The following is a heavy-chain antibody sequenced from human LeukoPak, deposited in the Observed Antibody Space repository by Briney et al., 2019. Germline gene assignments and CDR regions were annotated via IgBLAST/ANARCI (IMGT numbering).Heavy chain of an antibody. Sequence: GGSLRLSCAASGFTFDDYGMSWVRQAPGKGLEWVSGINWNGGRTGYADSVKGRFTISRDNAKDSLYLQMNSLRAEDTALYYCARGYGSGSYLYWGQGTLVSVSS. V-gene: IGHV3-20*04. CDR3: ARGYGSGSYLY. J-gene: IGHJ4*02. CDR2: INWNGGRT. D-gene: IGHD3-10*01. CDR1: GFTFDDYG.